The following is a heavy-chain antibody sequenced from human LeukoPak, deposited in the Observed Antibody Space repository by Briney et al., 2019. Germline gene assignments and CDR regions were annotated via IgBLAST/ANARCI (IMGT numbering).Heavy chain of an antibody. CDR2: IFYSGST. CDR3: AREGEYYGSGSYCDY. J-gene: IGHJ4*02. CDR1: GDSVSSGSYY. D-gene: IGHD3-10*01. V-gene: IGHV4-61*01. Sequence: SETLSLTCTVSGDSVSSGSYYWSWIRQPPRKGLEWIGYIFYSGSTNYNPSLKSRVTISVDTSKNQFSLRLTSVTAADTAVYYCAREGEYYGSGSYCDYWGQGNLVTVSS.